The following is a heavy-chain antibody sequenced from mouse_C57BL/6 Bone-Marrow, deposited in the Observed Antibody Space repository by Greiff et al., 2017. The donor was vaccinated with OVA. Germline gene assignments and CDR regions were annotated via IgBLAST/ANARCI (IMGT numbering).Heavy chain of an antibody. CDR3: TPYYYGAY. CDR1: GFNIKDDY. Sequence: VQLQQSGAELVRPGASVKLSCTASGFNIKDDYMHWVKQRPEQGLEWIGWIDPENGDTEYASKFQGKATITADTSSNTAYLQLSRLTAADTAVCYCTPYYYGAYWGQGTLVTVSA. D-gene: IGHD2-1*01. CDR2: IDPENGDT. V-gene: IGHV14-4*01. J-gene: IGHJ3*01.